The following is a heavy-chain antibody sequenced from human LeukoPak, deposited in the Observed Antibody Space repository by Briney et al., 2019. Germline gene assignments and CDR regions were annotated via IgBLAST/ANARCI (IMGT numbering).Heavy chain of an antibody. CDR2: IYTSGST. D-gene: IGHD2-21*02. J-gene: IGHJ4*02. CDR1: VGSISSYY. Sequence: PSETLSLTCTLSVGSISSYYWSWIRQPAGKGLEWIGRIYTSGSTNHNPSLKSRVTMSVDTSKNQFSLKLSSVTAADTAVYYCARDTGDHSPFDYWGQGTLVTVSS. V-gene: IGHV4-4*07. CDR3: ARDTGDHSPFDY.